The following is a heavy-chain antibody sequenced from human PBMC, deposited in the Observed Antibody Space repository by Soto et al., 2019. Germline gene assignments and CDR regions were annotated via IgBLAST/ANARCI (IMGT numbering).Heavy chain of an antibody. CDR1: GDSVSSGSYY. V-gene: IGHV4-61*01. CDR3: ARGNYGSGSYYNVDWFDP. Sequence: PSETLSLTSAVSGDSVSSGSYYWSWIRQPPGKGLEWIGYIYYSGSTNYNPSLKSRVTISVDTSKNQFSLKLSSVTAADTAVYYCARGNYGSGSYYNVDWFDPWGQGTLVTVS. CDR2: IYYSGST. J-gene: IGHJ5*02. D-gene: IGHD3-10*01.